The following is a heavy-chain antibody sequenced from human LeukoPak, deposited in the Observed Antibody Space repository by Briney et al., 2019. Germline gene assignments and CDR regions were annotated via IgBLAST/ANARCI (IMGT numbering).Heavy chain of an antibody. Sequence: SETLSLTCTVSGGSISSYYWSWIRQPPGKGLEWLGYIYYSGSTNYNPSLKSRVTISVDTSKNQFSLKLSSVAAADTAVYYCARDLGYYDSSGYQAYWYFDLWGRGTLVTVSS. CDR3: ARDLGYYDSSGYQAYWYFDL. V-gene: IGHV4-59*01. CDR2: IYYSGST. D-gene: IGHD3-22*01. CDR1: GGSISSYY. J-gene: IGHJ2*01.